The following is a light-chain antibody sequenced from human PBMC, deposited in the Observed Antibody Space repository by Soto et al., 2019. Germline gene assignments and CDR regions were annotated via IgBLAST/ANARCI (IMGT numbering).Light chain of an antibody. CDR1: QGISNY. J-gene: IGKJ5*01. CDR3: QQLTSYPRST. CDR2: AAS. Sequence: DIQLTQSPSFLSASVGDRVTITCRASQGISNYLAWYQQRPGKAPKLLIYAASTLQTGVPSRFSGSGSGTEFTFTISSLQPEDFATYHCQQLTSYPRSTFGQGTRLEI. V-gene: IGKV1-9*01.